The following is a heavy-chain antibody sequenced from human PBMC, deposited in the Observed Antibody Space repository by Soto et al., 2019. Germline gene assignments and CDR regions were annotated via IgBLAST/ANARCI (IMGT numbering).Heavy chain of an antibody. CDR1: GFTFSDYY. Sequence: QVQLVESGGGLVKPGGSLRLSCAASGFTFSDYYMTWIRQAPVKGLECISYISKSASTIKYAESVKGRFTISRDNAKNSLSLQMNSLRAEDTAVYYCARVGCSGNFCYDGLDVWGQGTAVTVSS. J-gene: IGHJ6*02. CDR3: ARVGCSGNFCYDGLDV. D-gene: IGHD3-22*01. CDR2: ISKSASTI. V-gene: IGHV3-11*01.